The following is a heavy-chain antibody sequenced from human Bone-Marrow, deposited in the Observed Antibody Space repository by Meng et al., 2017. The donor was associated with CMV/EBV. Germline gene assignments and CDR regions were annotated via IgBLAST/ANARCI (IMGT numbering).Heavy chain of an antibody. V-gene: IGHV1-46*01. J-gene: IGHJ6*02. CDR2: INPSGGST. Sequence: ASVKVSCKASGYTFTSYYMHWVRQAPGQGLEWMGIINPSGGSTSYAQKFQGRVTMTRDNSKTTLYLQMNSLRAEDTAVYYWAKVLAPVFGVVISGMDVWGQGTTVTVSS. CDR3: AKVLAPVFGVVISGMDV. D-gene: IGHD3-3*01. CDR1: GYTFTSYY.